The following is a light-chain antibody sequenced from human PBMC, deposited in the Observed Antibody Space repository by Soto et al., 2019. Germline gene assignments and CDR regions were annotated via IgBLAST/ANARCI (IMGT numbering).Light chain of an antibody. CDR1: QSVLTW. J-gene: IGKJ4*01. V-gene: IGKV1-5*03. CDR3: QQYNTYPLT. CDR2: EAS. Sequence: DIQMTQSPSTLSASIGDRVTITCRASQSVLTWLAWYQQKPGKAPNLLIYEASTLESGVPSRFSGSGSGTEFSLTISSLQPDDFATYYCQQYNTYPLTFGGGTKVEIK.